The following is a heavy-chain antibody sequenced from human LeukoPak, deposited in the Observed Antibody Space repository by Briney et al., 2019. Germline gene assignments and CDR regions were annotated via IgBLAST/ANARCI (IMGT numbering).Heavy chain of an antibody. J-gene: IGHJ4*02. D-gene: IGHD3-16*01. V-gene: IGHV3-11*01. CDR1: GFIFNQYC. CDR2: ISTSGGST. CDR3: ARDPRGDFVWGHRFDY. Sequence: GGSPRLSCGASGFIFNQYCMGWVRQAPGMGPEWVSYISTSGGSTYYSASAKGRFTISRDNARNSLFLQLRRLTAEDTAVYYCARDPRGDFVWGHRFDYWGQGVLVTVSS.